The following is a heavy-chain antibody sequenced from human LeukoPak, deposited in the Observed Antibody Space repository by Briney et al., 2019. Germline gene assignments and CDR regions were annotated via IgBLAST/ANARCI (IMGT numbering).Heavy chain of an antibody. J-gene: IGHJ4*02. Sequence: GGSLRLSCGVSGLTFSDYSMTWVRQAPGKGLVWVSRINSDGSGTTYADSVKGRFTISRDNAKNTLYLQMDSLRAEDTAVYYCARDLELAYYDSSGYDYWGQGTLVIVSS. CDR2: INSDGSGT. CDR1: GLTFSDYS. V-gene: IGHV3-74*01. D-gene: IGHD3-22*01. CDR3: ARDLELAYYDSSGYDY.